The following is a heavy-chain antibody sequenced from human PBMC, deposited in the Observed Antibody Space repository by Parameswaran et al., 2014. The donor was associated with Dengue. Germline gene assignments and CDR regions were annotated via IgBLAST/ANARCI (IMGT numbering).Heavy chain of an antibody. J-gene: IGHJ4*02. CDR3: SRLYCSGGSCFFDH. D-gene: IGHD2-15*01. V-gene: IGHV2-70*01. CDR2: IDWDDEK. Sequence: ARWIRQPPGKALEWLALIDWDDEKHYSTSLRTRLSISKDTSKNQVVLKMTEMDPVDTATYYCSRLYCSGGSCFFDHWGQGTLVTVSS.